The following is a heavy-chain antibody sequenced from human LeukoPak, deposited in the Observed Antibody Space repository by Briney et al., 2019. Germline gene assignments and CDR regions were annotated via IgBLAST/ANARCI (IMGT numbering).Heavy chain of an antibody. V-gene: IGHV3-30*18. CDR3: AKDSYYYDSSGYYPAYYYYYMDV. Sequence: GGSLRLSCAASGFTFNTYGMSWVRQAPGKGLEWVAVISYDGSNKYYADSVKGRFTISRDNSKSTLYLQMNSLRAEDTAVYCCAKDSYYYDSSGYYPAYYYYYMDVWGKGTTVTVSS. CDR1: GFTFNTYG. D-gene: IGHD3-22*01. CDR2: ISYDGSNK. J-gene: IGHJ6*03.